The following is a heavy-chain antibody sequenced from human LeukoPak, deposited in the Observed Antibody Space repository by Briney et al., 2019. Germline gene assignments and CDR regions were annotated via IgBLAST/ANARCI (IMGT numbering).Heavy chain of an antibody. D-gene: IGHD3-10*01. V-gene: IGHV4-38-2*02. CDR1: GYSISRGYY. J-gene: IGHJ4*02. CDR2: LYHSGNT. Sequence: SETLSLTCIVSGYSISRGYYWGWIRQHPGKGLEWIGNLYHSGNTYYNPSLKSRVTISVDTSKNQFSLKLSSVTAADTAVYYCAREGYFGLGSYYTSPLDYWGQGTLVTVSS. CDR3: AREGYFGLGSYYTSPLDY.